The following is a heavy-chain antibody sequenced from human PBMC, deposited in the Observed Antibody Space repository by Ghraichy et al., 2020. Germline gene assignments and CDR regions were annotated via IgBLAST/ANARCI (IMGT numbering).Heavy chain of an antibody. Sequence: ASVMVSCKASGYTITSHAINWVRQAPGQGLEWMGWIDTNTGNPTYAQGFTGRFVFSLDTSVNTAYLQISSLKAEDTAIYYCTRGGYLMAYSSSWYVYWGQGTLITVSS. CDR2: IDTNTGNP. CDR1: GYTITSHA. CDR3: TRGGYLMAYSSSWYVY. J-gene: IGHJ4*02. D-gene: IGHD6-13*01. V-gene: IGHV7-4-1*02.